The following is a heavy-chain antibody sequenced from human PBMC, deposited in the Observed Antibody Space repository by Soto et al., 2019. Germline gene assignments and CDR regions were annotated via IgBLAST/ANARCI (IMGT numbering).Heavy chain of an antibody. J-gene: IGHJ4*02. CDR3: ARQLSHICDS. CDR1: GYKFGSAW. CDR2: IKPGTSDI. D-gene: IGHD3-3*02. Sequence: EVQLVQSGADIKKPGESLKISCKGVGYKFGSAWIGWLRQMPGKGLEWMGIIKPGTSDIRYSPSCRGHVTISGDEAVSTAYLQWSSMKASDTAMYYCARQLSHICDSWGQGTLVTVSS. V-gene: IGHV5-51*01.